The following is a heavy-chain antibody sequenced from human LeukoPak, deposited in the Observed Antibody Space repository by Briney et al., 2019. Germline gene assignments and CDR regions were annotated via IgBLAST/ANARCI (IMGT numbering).Heavy chain of an antibody. CDR1: GFTFSSYS. CDR2: ISSSSSTI. D-gene: IGHD6-13*01. Sequence: PGGSLRLSCAASGFTFSSYSMNWVRQAPGKGLEWVSYISSSSSTIYYADSVKGRFTISRDNAKNSLYLQMNSLRAEDTAVYYCARVYWGQQLEGNDAFDIWGQGTMVTVSS. V-gene: IGHV3-48*01. J-gene: IGHJ3*02. CDR3: ARVYWGQQLEGNDAFDI.